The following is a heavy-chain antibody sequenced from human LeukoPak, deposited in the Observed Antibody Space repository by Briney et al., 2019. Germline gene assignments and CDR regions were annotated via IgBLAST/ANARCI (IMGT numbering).Heavy chain of an antibody. Sequence: PSETLSLTCTVSGGSVSSGSYYWSWIRQPPGKGLEWIGYIYYSGSTNYNPSLKSRVTISVDTSKNQFSLKLSSVTAADTAVYYCARTDRYYDILTGYYSHNWFDPWSQGTLVTVSS. J-gene: IGHJ5*02. V-gene: IGHV4-61*01. CDR3: ARTDRYYDILTGYYSHNWFDP. CDR1: GGSVSSGSYY. CDR2: IYYSGST. D-gene: IGHD3-9*01.